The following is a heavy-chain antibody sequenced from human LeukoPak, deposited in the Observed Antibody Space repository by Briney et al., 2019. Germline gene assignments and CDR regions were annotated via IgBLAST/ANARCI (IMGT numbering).Heavy chain of an antibody. CDR1: GGSFSGYY. Sequence: SETLSLTCAVYGGSFSGYYWSWIRQPPGKGLEWIGEINHSGSTNYNPSLKSRVTISVDTSKNQFSLKLSSVTAADTAVYYCARGRLSLYCSSTSCYVWFDPWGQGTLITVSS. J-gene: IGHJ5*02. CDR2: INHSGST. V-gene: IGHV4-34*01. CDR3: ARGRLSLYCSSTSCYVWFDP. D-gene: IGHD2-2*01.